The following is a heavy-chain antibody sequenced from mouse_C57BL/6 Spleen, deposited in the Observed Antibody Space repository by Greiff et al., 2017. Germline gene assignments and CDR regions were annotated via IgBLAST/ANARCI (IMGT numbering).Heavy chain of an antibody. V-gene: IGHV1-22*01. J-gene: IGHJ2*01. Sequence: VQLQQSGPELVKPGASVKMSCKASGYTFTDYNMHWVKQSHGKSLEWIGYINPNNGGTSYNQKFKGKATLTVNKSSSTAYMELRSLTSEESAVYYCAREILTTVVATPYYFDYWGQGNTLTVSS. D-gene: IGHD1-1*01. CDR1: GYTFTDYN. CDR2: INPNNGGT. CDR3: AREILTTVVATPYYFDY.